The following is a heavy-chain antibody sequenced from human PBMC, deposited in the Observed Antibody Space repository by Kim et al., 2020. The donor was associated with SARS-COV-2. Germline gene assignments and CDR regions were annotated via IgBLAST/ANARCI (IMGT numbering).Heavy chain of an antibody. CDR3: AYCSGGSCN. CDR2: ISGSGGST. Sequence: GGSLRLSCTASGFTFSSYAMSWVRQAPGKGLELVSAISGSGGSTYYADSVKGRFTISRDNSKNTLYLQMNSLRTEDTAVYYCAYCSGGSCNWGQGTLVTVSS. V-gene: IGHV3-23*01. D-gene: IGHD2-15*01. CDR1: GFTFSSYA. J-gene: IGHJ4*02.